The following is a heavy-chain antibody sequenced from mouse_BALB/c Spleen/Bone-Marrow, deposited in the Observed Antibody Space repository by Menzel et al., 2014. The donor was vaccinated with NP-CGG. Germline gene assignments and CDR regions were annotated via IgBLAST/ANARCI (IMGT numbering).Heavy chain of an antibody. CDR2: INPNNGGT. J-gene: IGHJ3*01. Sequence: VQLQQSGAELVKPGASVQLSCKASGYTFTNYFMYWVKQRHGQGLEWIGEINPNNGGTNFNENFKSKATLTLDKSSSTAYRQLSSLTSEDSAVYYCTRSGPGFAYWGHGTLVTVSA. CDR3: TRSGPGFAY. CDR1: GYTFTNYF. V-gene: IGHV1S81*02.